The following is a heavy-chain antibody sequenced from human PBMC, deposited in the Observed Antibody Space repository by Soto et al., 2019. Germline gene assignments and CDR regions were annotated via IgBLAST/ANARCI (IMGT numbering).Heavy chain of an antibody. CDR3: ARQDYYDSSGYPFDY. CDR2: IYPGDSDT. J-gene: IGHJ4*02. V-gene: IGHV5-51*01. CDR1: VYSLTSYW. D-gene: IGHD3-22*01. Sequence: GESLKISCKGSVYSLTSYWIGLVLQMPGKGLEWMWIIYPGDSDTRYGPSFQGQVTISADKSISTAYLQWSSLKASDTAMYYCARQDYYDSSGYPFDYWGQGTLVTVSS.